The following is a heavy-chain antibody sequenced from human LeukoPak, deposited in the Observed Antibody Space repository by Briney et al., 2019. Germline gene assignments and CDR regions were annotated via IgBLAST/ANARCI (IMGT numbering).Heavy chain of an antibody. CDR1: GDSVSSNTAA. J-gene: IGHJ3*02. D-gene: IGHD1-26*01. CDR3: ARDWDSLDAFDN. Sequence: SQTLSLTCAISGDSVSSNTAAWNWIRQSPSRGLEWLGRTYYRSKWYNHYAMSVKSRITVSPDTSKNQFSLQLNSVTPEDTAVYYCARDWDSLDAFDNWGQGTMVTVSS. V-gene: IGHV6-1*01. CDR2: TYYRSKWYN.